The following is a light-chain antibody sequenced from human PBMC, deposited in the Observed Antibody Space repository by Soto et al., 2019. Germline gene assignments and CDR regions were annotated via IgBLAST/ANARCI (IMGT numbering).Light chain of an antibody. CDR2: NAS. CDR3: QQRYRWPET. V-gene: IGKV3-11*01. J-gene: IGKJ1*01. CDR1: QSVTNF. Sequence: EIVLTQSPGTLSLSPGERATLSCRASQSVTNFLAWYQPKPGQSPSLLIYNASHRATGIPARFSGSGSGTDFTLTISSLEPEDFAVYYCQQRYRWPETFGQGTKVEIK.